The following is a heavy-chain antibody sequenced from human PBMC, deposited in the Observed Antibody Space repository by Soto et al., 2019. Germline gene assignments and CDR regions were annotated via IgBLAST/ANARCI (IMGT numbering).Heavy chain of an antibody. Sequence: SETLSLTCTVSGGSISSSSYYWGWIRQPPGKGLEWIGRIYYSGSTYYNPSLKSRVTISVDTSKNQFSLKLSSVTAADTAVYYCARHKDDITIFGVVILHPFDYWGQGTLVTVSS. V-gene: IGHV4-39*01. D-gene: IGHD3-3*01. CDR1: GGSISSSSYY. CDR2: IYYSGST. J-gene: IGHJ4*02. CDR3: ARHKDDITIFGVVILHPFDY.